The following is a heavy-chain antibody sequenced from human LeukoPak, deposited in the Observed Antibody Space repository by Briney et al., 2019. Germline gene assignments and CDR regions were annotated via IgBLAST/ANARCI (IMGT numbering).Heavy chain of an antibody. CDR3: ARHPFTIFGVVID. CDR2: IYYSGST. J-gene: IGHJ4*02. V-gene: IGHV4-39*01. D-gene: IGHD3-3*01. CDR1: GGSISSSSYY. Sequence: SETLSLTCTVSGGSISSSSYYWGWIRQPPGKGLEWIGSIYYSGSTYYNPSLKSRVTISVDTSKNQFSLKLSSVTAADTAVYYCARHPFTIFGVVIDWGQGTLVTVSS.